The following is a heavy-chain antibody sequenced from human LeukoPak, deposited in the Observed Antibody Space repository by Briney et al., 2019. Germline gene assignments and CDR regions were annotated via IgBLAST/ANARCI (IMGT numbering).Heavy chain of an antibody. Sequence: SGTLSLTCAVSGGSISSSNWWSWIRQPPGKGLEWIGYIYYSGSTNYNPSLKSRVTISVDTSKNQFSLKLSSVTAADTAVYYCARGHIAVDIWGQGTMVTVSS. D-gene: IGHD6-13*01. V-gene: IGHV4-4*02. CDR3: ARGHIAVDI. J-gene: IGHJ3*02. CDR1: GGSISSSNW. CDR2: IYYSGST.